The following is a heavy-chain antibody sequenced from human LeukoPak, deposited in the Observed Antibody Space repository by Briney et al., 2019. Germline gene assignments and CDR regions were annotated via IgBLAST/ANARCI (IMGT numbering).Heavy chain of an antibody. CDR1: GFTFSSYG. J-gene: IGHJ4*02. Sequence: PGGSLRLSCAASGFTFSSYGMHWVRQAPGKGLEWVAFIRYDGSNKYYADSVKGRFTISRDNSKNTLYLQMNSLRVGDTAVYFCAKDRSEGKYGDEFDYWGQGTLVTVSS. CDR2: IRYDGSNK. CDR3: AKDRSEGKYGDEFDY. D-gene: IGHD4-17*01. V-gene: IGHV3-30*02.